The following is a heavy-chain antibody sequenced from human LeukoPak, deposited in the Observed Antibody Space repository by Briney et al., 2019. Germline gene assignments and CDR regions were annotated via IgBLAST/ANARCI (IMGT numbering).Heavy chain of an antibody. CDR3: MSPLRQQLGYYGIDV. D-gene: IGHD6-13*01. CDR2: IRSKADTYAT. J-gene: IGHJ6*02. Sequence: PGGPLRLSCAASGFTFSGSSMHWVRQASGKGLEWVGRIRSKADTYATAYAASVKGRFTISRDDSRNTAYLQMNSLKGDDTAVYYCMSPLRQQLGYYGIDVWGQGTTVTVSS. V-gene: IGHV3-73*01. CDR1: GFTFSGSS.